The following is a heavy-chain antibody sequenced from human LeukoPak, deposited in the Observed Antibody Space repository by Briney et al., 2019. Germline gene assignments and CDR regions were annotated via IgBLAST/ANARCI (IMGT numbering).Heavy chain of an antibody. D-gene: IGHD1-14*01. CDR2: IIPIFGTA. V-gene: IGHV1-69*13. CDR3: ARNNEPDYWYYMDV. CDR1: GGTFSSYA. Sequence: PVKVSCKASGGTFSSYAISWVRQAPGQGLEWMGGIIPIFGTANYAQKFQGRVTITADESTSTAYMELSGLRSEDTAVYYCARNNEPDYWYYMDVWGKGTTVTVSS. J-gene: IGHJ6*03.